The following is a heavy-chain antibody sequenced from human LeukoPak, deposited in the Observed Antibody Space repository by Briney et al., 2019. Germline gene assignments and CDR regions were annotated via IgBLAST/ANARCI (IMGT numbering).Heavy chain of an antibody. V-gene: IGHV1-18*04. CDR1: GYTFNTYG. D-gene: IGHD6-6*01. J-gene: IGHJ4*02. CDR3: ARGGGSSSSVFDY. Sequence: ASVKVSCKASGYTFNTYGINWVRQAPGQGLEWMGWISGYNGNTNYAQQFQDRVTITRDTSASTAYMELSGLRSEDTAVFYCARGGGSSSSVFDYWGQGTLVTVSS. CDR2: ISGYNGNT.